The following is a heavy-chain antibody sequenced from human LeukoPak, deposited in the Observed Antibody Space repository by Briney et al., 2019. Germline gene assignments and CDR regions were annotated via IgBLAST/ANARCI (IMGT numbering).Heavy chain of an antibody. CDR3: ARKAVGPTSNYFDY. J-gene: IGHJ4*02. V-gene: IGHV4-34*01. D-gene: IGHD1-26*01. CDR2: INHSGNS. CDR1: GGSFSGNY. Sequence: SETLSLTCAVYGGSFSGNYWIWIRQPPGKGLEWIGEINHSGNSDYNPSLKSRVTMSVDTSKNQISLKLSSVTAADTAIYYCARKAVGPTSNYFDYWGQGTLVTVSS.